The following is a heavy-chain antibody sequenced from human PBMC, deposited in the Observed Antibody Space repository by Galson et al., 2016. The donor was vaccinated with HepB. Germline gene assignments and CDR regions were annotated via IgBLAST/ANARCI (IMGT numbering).Heavy chain of an antibody. J-gene: IGHJ6*02. CDR2: ISWNGYTI. Sequence: SLRLSCAGYGFTFDDYTLHWVRQAPGRGLEWVSSISWNGYTINYADSVKGRFTISRDNAKKSLSLKMNSLRSEDTALNYCVKDTVKGYNGLDVWGQGTTVTVSS. CDR1: GFTFDDYT. CDR3: VKDTVKGYNGLDV. V-gene: IGHV3-9*01.